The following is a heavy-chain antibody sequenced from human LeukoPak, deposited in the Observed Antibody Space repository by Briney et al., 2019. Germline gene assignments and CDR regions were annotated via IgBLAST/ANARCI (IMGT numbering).Heavy chain of an antibody. V-gene: IGHV3-53*01. CDR1: GFTFSSYW. CDR2: IYSGGST. D-gene: IGHD5-18*01. J-gene: IGHJ4*02. Sequence: PGGSLRLSCAASGFTFSSYWMSWVRQAPGQGLEWVSVIYSGGSTYYADSVKGRFTISRDNAKNSLYLQMNSLRAEDTALYHCARDRSYGSFDYWGQGTLVTVSS. CDR3: ARDRSYGSFDY.